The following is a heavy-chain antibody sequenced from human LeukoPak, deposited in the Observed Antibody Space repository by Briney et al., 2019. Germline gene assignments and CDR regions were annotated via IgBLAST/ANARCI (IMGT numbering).Heavy chain of an antibody. Sequence: GGSLRLSCAASGFIFSNYWMHWVRQAPGKGLVWVTRMNSDGSATYYADSVQGRFTISRDNAKNTLYLQMNSPRAEDTAMYFCAKGPNYFDSWGQGTLVTVSS. J-gene: IGHJ4*02. CDR2: MNSDGSAT. V-gene: IGHV3-74*01. CDR1: GFIFSNYW. CDR3: AKGPNYFDS.